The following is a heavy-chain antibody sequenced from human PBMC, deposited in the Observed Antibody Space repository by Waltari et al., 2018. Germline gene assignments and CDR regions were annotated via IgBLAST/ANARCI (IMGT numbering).Heavy chain of an antibody. Sequence: EVQLVESGGGLVQPGRSLRLSCAASGFTFDDYAMHWVRQAPGKGLEWVSGISWNSGSIGYADSVKGRFTISRDNAKNSLYLQMNSLRAEDTAVYYCAKDGTPYGGNYFDYWGQGTLVTVSS. J-gene: IGHJ4*02. CDR1: GFTFDDYA. CDR2: ISWNSGSI. V-gene: IGHV3-9*01. D-gene: IGHD4-17*01. CDR3: AKDGTPYGGNYFDY.